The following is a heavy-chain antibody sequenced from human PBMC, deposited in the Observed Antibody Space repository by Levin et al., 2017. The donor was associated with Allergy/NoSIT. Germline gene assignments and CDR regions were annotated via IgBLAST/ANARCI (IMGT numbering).Heavy chain of an antibody. Sequence: GGSLRLSCAASGFTFTSYGMHWVRQAPGKGLEWVAVIWYDGSNKYYADSVKGRFTISRDNSKNTLYLQMNSLRAEDTAVYYCARDMARGYRYGSDYWGQGTLVIVSS. CDR2: IWYDGSNK. D-gene: IGHD5-18*01. CDR3: ARDMARGYRYGSDY. J-gene: IGHJ4*02. V-gene: IGHV3-33*01. CDR1: GFTFTSYG.